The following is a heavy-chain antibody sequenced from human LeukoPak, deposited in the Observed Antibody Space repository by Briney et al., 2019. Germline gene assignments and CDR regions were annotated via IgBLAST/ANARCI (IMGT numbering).Heavy chain of an antibody. CDR2: MSALNGNT. J-gene: IGHJ6*03. D-gene: IGHD2-21*01. CDR1: GYTFTNYG. V-gene: IGHV1-18*01. Sequence: ASVKVSCKASGYTFTNYGISWVRQAPGQGLEWMGWMSALNGNTNYQHKFQGRVTMTTDTSKNTAYMELRSLRSDDTAMYYCARDSSQLVSYYMDVWGKGTTVTVSS. CDR3: ARDSSQLVSYYMDV.